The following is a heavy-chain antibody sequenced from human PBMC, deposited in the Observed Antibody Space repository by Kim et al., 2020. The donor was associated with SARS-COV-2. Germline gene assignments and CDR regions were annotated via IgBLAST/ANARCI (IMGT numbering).Heavy chain of an antibody. V-gene: IGHV1-18*01. CDR3: ARDWGYCSGGSCPYFQH. CDR1: GYTFTSYG. D-gene: IGHD2-15*01. Sequence: ASVKVSCKASGYTFTSYGISWVRQAPGQGLEWMGWISAYNGNTNYAQKLQGRVTMTTDTSTSTAYMELRSLRSDDTAVYYCARDWGYCSGGSCPYFQHWGQAPWSPSPQ. CDR2: ISAYNGNT. J-gene: IGHJ1*01.